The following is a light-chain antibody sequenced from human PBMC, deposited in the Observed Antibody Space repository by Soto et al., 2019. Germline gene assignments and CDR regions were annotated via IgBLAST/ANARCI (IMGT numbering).Light chain of an antibody. V-gene: IGLV2-14*01. CDR3: SSYTSSGTHVV. CDR2: DVS. Sequence: QSALTQPASVSGSPGQSITISCTGTSSDVGDYNYVSWYQQHPGKAPKLMIYDVSNRPSGVSNRFSGSKSGNTASLTISGLQAEDEGDYYCSSYTSSGTHVVFGGGTKLTVL. CDR1: SSDVGDYNY. J-gene: IGLJ2*01.